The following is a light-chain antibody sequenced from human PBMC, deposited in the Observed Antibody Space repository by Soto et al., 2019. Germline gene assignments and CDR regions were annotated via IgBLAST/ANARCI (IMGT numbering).Light chain of an antibody. V-gene: IGLV2-8*01. CDR2: EVS. Sequence: QSVLNQPPSASGSPGQSVTISCTGTSSDVGSYNYVSWYQQHPGKAPNLLIYEVSHQPSGVPDHFSGFKTGNTASLTVSGLQAADEADYYCISYAGSDNFVFGTGTKVTVL. J-gene: IGLJ1*01. CDR1: SSDVGSYNY. CDR3: ISYAGSDNFV.